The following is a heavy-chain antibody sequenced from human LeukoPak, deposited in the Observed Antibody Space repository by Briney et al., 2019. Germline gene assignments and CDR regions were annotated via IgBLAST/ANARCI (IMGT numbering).Heavy chain of an antibody. D-gene: IGHD7-27*01. CDR1: GGSISSSSYY. CDR3: ARARWIRNWGYLRGAFDI. J-gene: IGHJ3*02. CDR2: INYSGGT. Sequence: KTSETLSLTCTVSGGSISSSSYYWGWIRQPPGKGLEWIGNINYSGGTYSNPSLKSRVTISVDTSKNQFSLKLSPVPAADTAVYYCARARWIRNWGYLRGAFDIWGQGTMVTVSS. V-gene: IGHV4-39*01.